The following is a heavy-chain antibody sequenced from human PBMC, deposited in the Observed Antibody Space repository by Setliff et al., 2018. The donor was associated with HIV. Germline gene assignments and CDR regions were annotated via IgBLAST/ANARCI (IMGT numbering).Heavy chain of an antibody. CDR2: ISAGSSLI. D-gene: IGHD3-10*01. CDR1: GFTFSRYA. V-gene: IGHV3-48*01. CDR3: AKEKFTFTVVRGVIDS. J-gene: IGHJ4*02. Sequence: GGSLRLSCAASGFTFSRYAMTWVRQAPGKGLEWVAYISAGSSLIYYVESVKGRFTISRDNSKNTVYLQMNNLRAEDTAEYYCAKEKFTFTVVRGVIDSWGQGTRVTVSS.